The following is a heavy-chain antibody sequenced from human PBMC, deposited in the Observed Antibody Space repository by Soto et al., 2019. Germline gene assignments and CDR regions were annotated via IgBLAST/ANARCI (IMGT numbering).Heavy chain of an antibody. CDR2: IYYSGST. J-gene: IGHJ6*02. V-gene: IGHV4-59*01. Sequence: SETLSLTCTVSGGSISSYYWSWIRQPPGKGLEWIGYIYYSGSTNYNPTLKSGVTISVDTSKNQISLKLSSVTAADTAVYYCARVFSYDFWSGYYGPGEGYYGLDVWGQGTTVTVSS. CDR1: GGSISSYY. CDR3: ARVFSYDFWSGYYGPGEGYYGLDV. D-gene: IGHD3-3*01.